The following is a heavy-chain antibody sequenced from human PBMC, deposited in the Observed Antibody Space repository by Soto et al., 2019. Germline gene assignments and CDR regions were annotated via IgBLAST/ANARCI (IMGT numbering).Heavy chain of an antibody. CDR3: AREGKPAALDY. V-gene: IGHV3-7*01. J-gene: IGHJ4*02. Sequence: GGSLRLSCAASGFTFSSYWMSWVRQAPGKGLEWVANIKQDGSEKYYVDSVKCRFTISRDNAKNSLYLQMNSLRAEDTAVYYCAREGKPAALDYWGQGTLVTVSS. CDR2: IKQDGSEK. D-gene: IGHD2-2*01. CDR1: GFTFSSYW.